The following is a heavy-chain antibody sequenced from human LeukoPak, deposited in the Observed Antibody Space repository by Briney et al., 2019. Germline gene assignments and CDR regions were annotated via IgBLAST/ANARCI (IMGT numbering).Heavy chain of an antibody. V-gene: IGHV4-39*01. CDR3: ARQAVSGWRILDWFDP. J-gene: IGHJ5*02. CDR1: GGSISSSSYY. CDR2: IYYSGST. Sequence: SETLSLTCTVSGGSISSSSYYWGWIRQPPGKGGEWIVSIYYSGSTYHNPSLKSRVTISVDTSKNQFSLKLSSVTAADTAVYYCARQAVSGWRILDWFDPWGQGTLVTVSS. D-gene: IGHD6-19*01.